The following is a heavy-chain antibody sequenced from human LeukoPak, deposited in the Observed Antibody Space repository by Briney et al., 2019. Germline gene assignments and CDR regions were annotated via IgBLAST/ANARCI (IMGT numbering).Heavy chain of an antibody. V-gene: IGHV4-59*01. D-gene: IGHD6-19*01. CDR1: GGSISSDY. J-gene: IGHJ2*01. CDR3: ARAKAVADTNWYFDL. Sequence: SETLSLTCTVSGGSISSDYWNWIRQPPGKGLEWIGYIYYSGSTNYNPSLMSRVTISVDTSKNQFSLKLSSVTAADTAVYYCARAKAVADTNWYFDLWGRGTLVTVSS. CDR2: IYYSGST.